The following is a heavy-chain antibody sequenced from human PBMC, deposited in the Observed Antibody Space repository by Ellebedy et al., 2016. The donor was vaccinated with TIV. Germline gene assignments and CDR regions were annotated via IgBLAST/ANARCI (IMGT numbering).Heavy chain of an antibody. Sequence: AASVKVSCKASGGTFSSYAISWVRQAPGQGLEWMGGIIPIFGTANYAQKFQGRVTITADESTSTAYMELSSLRSEDTAVYYCASRYGSGSYYFDYWGQGTLVTVSS. D-gene: IGHD3-10*01. CDR3: ASRYGSGSYYFDY. J-gene: IGHJ4*02. CDR2: IIPIFGTA. V-gene: IGHV1-69*13. CDR1: GGTFSSYA.